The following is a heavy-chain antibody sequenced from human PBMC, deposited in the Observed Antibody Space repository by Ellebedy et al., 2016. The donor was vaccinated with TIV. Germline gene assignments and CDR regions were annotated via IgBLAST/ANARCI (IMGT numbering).Heavy chain of an antibody. CDR3: ARQVVPAARGGDYFDY. V-gene: IGHV4-4*02. Sequence: MPSETLSLTCAVSGGSISSSNWWCWVRQPPGKGLEWIGEIYHSGSTNYNPSLKSRVTISVDKSKNQFSLKLSSVTAADTAVYYCARQVVPAARGGDYFDYWGQGSLVTVSS. D-gene: IGHD2-2*01. J-gene: IGHJ4*02. CDR1: GGSISSSNW. CDR2: IYHSGST.